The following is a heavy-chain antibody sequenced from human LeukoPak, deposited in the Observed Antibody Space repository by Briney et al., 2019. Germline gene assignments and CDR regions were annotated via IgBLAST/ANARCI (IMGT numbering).Heavy chain of an antibody. CDR2: INPNSGDT. J-gene: IGHJ4*02. CDR3: ARRYNILTGFLF. Sequence: GASVKLSCKVSGYTFTDYYVNWVRQAPGQGLEWMGWINPNSGDTNYAETFQGRVTMTRDTSISTAYMELNRLRSDDTAVYYCARRYNILTGFLFWGQGTLVTVSS. V-gene: IGHV1-2*02. CDR1: GYTFTDYY. D-gene: IGHD3-9*01.